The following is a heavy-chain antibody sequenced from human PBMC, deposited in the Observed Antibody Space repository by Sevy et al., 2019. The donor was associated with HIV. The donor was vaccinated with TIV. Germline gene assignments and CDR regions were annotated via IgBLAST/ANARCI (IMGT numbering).Heavy chain of an antibody. CDR1: GDSISSSSYY. CDR3: ASYIAVAGYWFDP. V-gene: IGHV4-39*01. J-gene: IGHJ5*02. Sequence: SETLSLTCTVSGDSISSSSYYWGWIRQPPGKGLEWIGSIYYSGSTYYNPSLKSRVTISVDTSKNQFSLKLSSVTAADTAVYYCASYIAVAGYWFDPWGQGTLVTVSS. CDR2: IYYSGST. D-gene: IGHD6-19*01.